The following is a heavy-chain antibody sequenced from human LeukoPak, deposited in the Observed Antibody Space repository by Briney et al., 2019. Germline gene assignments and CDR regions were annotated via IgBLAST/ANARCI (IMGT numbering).Heavy chain of an antibody. V-gene: IGHV1-18*01. CDR3: ARSDYGDDYFDY. CDR1: GYTFTSYV. J-gene: IGHJ4*02. Sequence: GASVKVSFKASGYTFTSYVISWVRQAPGQGLEWMGWISAYNGNTNYAQKLQGRVTMTTDTSTSTAYMELRSLRSDDTAVYYCARSDYGDDYFDYWGQGTLVTVSS. D-gene: IGHD4-17*01. CDR2: ISAYNGNT.